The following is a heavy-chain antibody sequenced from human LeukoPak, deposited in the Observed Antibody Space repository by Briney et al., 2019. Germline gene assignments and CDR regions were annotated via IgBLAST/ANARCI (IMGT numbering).Heavy chain of an antibody. J-gene: IGHJ4*02. V-gene: IGHV3-30*02. CDR1: GFTFSSYG. CDR3: AKAGYSSSWSYFDY. D-gene: IGHD6-13*01. Sequence: GGSLRLSCAASGFTFSSYGMHWVRQAPGKGLKWVAFIRYDGSNKYYADSVKGRFTISRDNSKNTLYLQMNSLRAEDTAVYYCAKAGYSSSWSYFDYWGQGTLVTVSS. CDR2: IRYDGSNK.